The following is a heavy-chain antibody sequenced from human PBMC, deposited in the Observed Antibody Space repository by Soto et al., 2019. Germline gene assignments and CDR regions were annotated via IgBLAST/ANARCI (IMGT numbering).Heavy chain of an antibody. D-gene: IGHD1-7*01. Sequence: QVQLVESGGGVVQPGRSLRLSCAASGFTFSSYGMHWVRQAPGKGLEWVAVISYDGSNKYYADSVKGRFTISRDNSKNTLYLHMNSLRAEDTAVYYCAKVPITGNTDDAFDIWGQGTMVTVSS. CDR3: AKVPITGNTDDAFDI. V-gene: IGHV3-30*18. CDR2: ISYDGSNK. CDR1: GFTFSSYG. J-gene: IGHJ3*02.